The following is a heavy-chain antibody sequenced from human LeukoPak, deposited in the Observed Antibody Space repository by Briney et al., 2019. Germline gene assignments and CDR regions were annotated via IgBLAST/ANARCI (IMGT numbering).Heavy chain of an antibody. Sequence: SETLPLTCAVSGGSISSGGYSWSWIRQPPGKGLEWIGYIYHSGSTYYNPSLKSRVTISVDRSKNQFSLKLSSVTAADTAVYYCARGGGGEDAFDIWGQGTMVTVSS. CDR1: GGSISSGGYS. D-gene: IGHD3-10*01. CDR3: ARGGGGEDAFDI. J-gene: IGHJ3*02. CDR2: IYHSGST. V-gene: IGHV4-30-2*01.